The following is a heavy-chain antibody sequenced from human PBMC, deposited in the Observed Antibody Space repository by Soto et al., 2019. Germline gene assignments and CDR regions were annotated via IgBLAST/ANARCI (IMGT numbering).Heavy chain of an antibody. Sequence: EVQLVESGGGLVQPGGSLRLSCAASGFTFSSYWMSWVRQAPGKGLEWVANIEQDGSEKYYVDSVKGRFTISRDNAKNSLYLQINSLRAEDTAVYYCARESHGDYSHFDYWGQGTLVTVSS. CDR1: GFTFSSYW. CDR2: IEQDGSEK. J-gene: IGHJ4*02. V-gene: IGHV3-7*01. D-gene: IGHD4-17*01. CDR3: ARESHGDYSHFDY.